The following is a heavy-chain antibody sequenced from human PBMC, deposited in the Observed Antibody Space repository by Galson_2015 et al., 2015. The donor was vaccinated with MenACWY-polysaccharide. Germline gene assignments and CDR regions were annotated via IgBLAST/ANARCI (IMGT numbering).Heavy chain of an antibody. CDR1: GSRFSHSG. Sequence: SLRLSCAASGSRFSHSGMHWVRQAPGKGLEWVAVIQYDGSKIVYADSVKGQFTISRDNSKNTLFLEMNSLGAEDTAVYYCAREGSRIVFHAFDTWGQGTMVTVSS. D-gene: IGHD6-13*01. CDR3: AREGSRIVFHAFDT. V-gene: IGHV3-33*01. CDR2: IQYDGSKI. J-gene: IGHJ3*02.